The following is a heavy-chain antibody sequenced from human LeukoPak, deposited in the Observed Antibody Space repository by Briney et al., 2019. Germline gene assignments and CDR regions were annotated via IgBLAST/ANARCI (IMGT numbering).Heavy chain of an antibody. D-gene: IGHD5-18*01. V-gene: IGHV3-53*01. CDR1: GFTVSSNY. CDR3: ASARGSNYCSLGD. J-gene: IGHJ1*01. Sequence: ESGGSLRLSCAAAGFTVSSNYMSWVRQAPGKGLEWVSVIYSGGSTFYAASVKGRFSISRDNSKNTLYLQMNSLRAEDTAVYYCASARGSNYCSLGDWGQGALVTVSS. CDR2: IYSGGST.